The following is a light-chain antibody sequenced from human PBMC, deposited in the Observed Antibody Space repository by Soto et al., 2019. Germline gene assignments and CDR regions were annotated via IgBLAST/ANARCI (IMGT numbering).Light chain of an antibody. CDR3: GADHGSGSNFVYV. CDR2: VGTGGIVG. CDR1: SDYDNYK. J-gene: IGLJ1*01. V-gene: IGLV9-49*01. Sequence: QLVLTQPPSASASLGASVTLTCTLSSDYDNYKVDWYQQRPGKGPRFVMRVGTGGIVGSKGDGIPDRFSVLGSGLNRYLTIKNIQEEDESDYYCGADHGSGSNFVYVFGTGTKLTVL.